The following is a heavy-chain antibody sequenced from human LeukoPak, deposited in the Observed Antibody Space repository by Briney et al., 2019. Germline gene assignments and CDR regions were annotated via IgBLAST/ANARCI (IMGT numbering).Heavy chain of an antibody. CDR2: INPNSGGT. CDR1: GYTFTGYY. Sequence: ASVKVSCKASGYTFTGYYMHWVRQAPGQGLEWMGWINPNSGGTNYAQKFQVRVTMTRDTSISTAYMELSRLRSDDTAVYYCARAPVVMDAFDIWGQGTMVTVSS. D-gene: IGHD3-22*01. CDR3: ARAPVVMDAFDI. V-gene: IGHV1-2*02. J-gene: IGHJ3*02.